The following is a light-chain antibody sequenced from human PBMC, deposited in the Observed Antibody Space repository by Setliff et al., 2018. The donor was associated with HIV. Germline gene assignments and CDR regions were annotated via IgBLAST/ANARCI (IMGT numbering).Light chain of an antibody. CDR3: SSYTSSSTYV. Sequence: QSALTQPASVSGSPGQSITISCTGTSGDVGGYNYVSWYQQHPGKAPKFMIYDDSKRPSGVSNRFSGSKSGNTASLTISGLQAEDDADYYCSSYTSSSTYVFGTGTKVT. V-gene: IGLV2-14*01. CDR2: DDS. CDR1: SGDVGGYNY. J-gene: IGLJ1*01.